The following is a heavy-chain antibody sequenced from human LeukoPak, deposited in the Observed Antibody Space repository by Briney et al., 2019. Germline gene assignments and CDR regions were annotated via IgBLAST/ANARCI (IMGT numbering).Heavy chain of an antibody. V-gene: IGHV3-9*03. Sequence: QPGRSLRLSCAASGFTFDDYAMHWVRQAPGQGLEWVSGISWNSGSIGYADSVKGRFTISRDNAKNSLYLQMNSLRAEDMALYYCAKDWQRYSSGWYYYYFDYWGQGTLVTVSS. D-gene: IGHD6-19*01. CDR2: ISWNSGSI. J-gene: IGHJ4*02. CDR3: AKDWQRYSSGWYYYYFDY. CDR1: GFTFDDYA.